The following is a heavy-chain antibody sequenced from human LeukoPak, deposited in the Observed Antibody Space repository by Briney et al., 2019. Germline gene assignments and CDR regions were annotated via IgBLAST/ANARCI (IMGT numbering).Heavy chain of an antibody. J-gene: IGHJ5*02. V-gene: IGHV4-34*01. CDR3: ARHVDDSSGYYFFWFDP. CDR1: GGSFSGYY. CDR2: INHSGST. Sequence: PSETLSLTCAVYGGSFSGYYWSWIRQPPGKGLEWIGEINHSGSTNYNPSLKSRVTISVDTSKNQFSLKLSSATAADTAVYYCARHVDDSSGYYFFWFDPWGQGTLVTVSS. D-gene: IGHD3-22*01.